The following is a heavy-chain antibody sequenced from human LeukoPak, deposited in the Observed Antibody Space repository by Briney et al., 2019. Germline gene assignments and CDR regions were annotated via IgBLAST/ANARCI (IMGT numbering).Heavy chain of an antibody. J-gene: IGHJ6*03. CDR1: GFTFSSYG. V-gene: IGHV3-30*02. CDR3: AKDRDIAMVYYYYYYMDV. Sequence: GGSLRLSCAASGFTFSSYGMHWVRQAPGKGLEWVAFIRYDGSNKYYADSVKGRFTISRDNSKNTLYLQMNSLRAEDTAVYYCAKDRDIAMVYYYYYYMDVWGKGTTVTVSS. D-gene: IGHD5-18*01. CDR2: IRYDGSNK.